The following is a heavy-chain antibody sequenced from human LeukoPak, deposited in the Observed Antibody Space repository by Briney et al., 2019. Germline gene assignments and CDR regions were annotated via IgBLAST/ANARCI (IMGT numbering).Heavy chain of an antibody. CDR3: ARVPPYNWNRSFDY. V-gene: IGHV1-8*03. CDR1: GYTFTSYD. D-gene: IGHD1-20*01. CDR2: MNPNSGNT. Sequence: ASVKVSCKASGYTFTSYDINWVRQATGQGLEWMGWMNPNSGNTGYAQKFQGRVTITRNTSISTAYMELSSLRSEDTAVYYCARVPPYNWNRSFDYWGQGTLVTVSS. J-gene: IGHJ4*02.